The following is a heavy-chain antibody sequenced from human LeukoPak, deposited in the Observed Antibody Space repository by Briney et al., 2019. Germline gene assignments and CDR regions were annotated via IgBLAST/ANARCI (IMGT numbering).Heavy chain of an antibody. Sequence: GRSLRLSCAASGFTFSSYGMHWVRQAPGKGLEWVAVISYDGSNKYYADSVKGRFTISRDNSKNTLYLQMNSLRAEDTAVYYCARRLDCWGQGTLVTVSS. V-gene: IGHV3-30*03. CDR3: ARRLDC. CDR2: ISYDGSNK. J-gene: IGHJ4*02. CDR1: GFTFSSYG.